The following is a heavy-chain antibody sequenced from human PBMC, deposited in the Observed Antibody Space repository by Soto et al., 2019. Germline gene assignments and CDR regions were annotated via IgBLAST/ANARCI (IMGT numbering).Heavy chain of an antibody. V-gene: IGHV3-30*18. D-gene: IGHD4-17*01. CDR1: GFTFSSYG. CDR2: ISYDGSNK. Sequence: QVQLVESGGGVVQPGRSLRLSCAASGFTFSSYGMHWVRQAPGKGLEWVAVISYDGSNKYYADSVKGRFTISRDNSKNTLYLQMYSLRAEDTAVYYCAKVPLTTVVTSSFYYYYGMDVWGQGTTVTVSS. CDR3: AKVPLTTVVTSSFYYYYGMDV. J-gene: IGHJ6*02.